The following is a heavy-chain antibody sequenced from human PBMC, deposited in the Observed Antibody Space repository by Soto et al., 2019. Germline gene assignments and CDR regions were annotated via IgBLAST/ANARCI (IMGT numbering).Heavy chain of an antibody. J-gene: IGHJ6*02. CDR2: IIPFIGTA. CDR1: GGTFSSYA. CDR3: ARVVMTTVPASYYYGIDV. V-gene: IGHV1-69*18. Sequence: QVQLVQSGAEVKKPGSSVTVSCKASGGTFSSYAISWVRQAPGQGLEWMGRIIPFIGTANYAQKFQGRVMITADESTSTAYMELTSLRSEDTAVYYCARVVMTTVPASYYYGIDVWGQGTTVTVSS. D-gene: IGHD4-4*01.